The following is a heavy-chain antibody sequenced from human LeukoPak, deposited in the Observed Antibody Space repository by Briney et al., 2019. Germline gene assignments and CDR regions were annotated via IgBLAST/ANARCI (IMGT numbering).Heavy chain of an antibody. CDR2: IYTSGST. J-gene: IGHJ5*02. CDR1: GGCISSGSYY. CDR3: ARGRTYYDFWSGYYYNWFDP. V-gene: IGHV4-61*02. D-gene: IGHD3-3*01. Sequence: SETLSLTCTVSGGCISSGSYYWSWIRQPAGKGLEWIGRIYTSGSTNYNPSLKSRVTISVDTSKNQFSLKLNSVTAADTAVYYCARGRTYYDFWSGYYYNWFDPWGQGTLVTVSS.